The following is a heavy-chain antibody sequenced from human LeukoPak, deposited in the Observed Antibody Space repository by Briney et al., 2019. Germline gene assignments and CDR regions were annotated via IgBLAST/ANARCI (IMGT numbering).Heavy chain of an antibody. CDR3: ARDDYGEYMDV. CDR1: GGSISSNY. J-gene: IGHJ6*03. D-gene: IGHD4-17*01. CDR2: IYYSGST. V-gene: IGHV4-59*01. Sequence: SETLSLTCNVSGGSISSNYWSWIRQPPGKGLEWIGYIYYSGSTNYNPSLKSRVTISVDTSKNQFSLKLSSVTAADTAVYYCARDDYGEYMDVWGKGTTVTVSS.